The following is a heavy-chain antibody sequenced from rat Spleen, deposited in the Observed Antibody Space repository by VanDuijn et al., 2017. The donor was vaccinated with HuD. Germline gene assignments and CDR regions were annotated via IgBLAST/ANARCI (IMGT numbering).Heavy chain of an antibody. CDR1: GFTFSDFD. CDR2: ISTGGDDT. Sequence: EVRLVESGGGLVQPGRALKLSCAASGFTFSDFDMAWVRPAPKKGLEGVASISTGGDDTYYRDSVKGRFTISRDDEESTLYLQMDSLRSEDTAMYYCTSGGVTTRLNWFAYWGQGTLVTVSS. J-gene: IGHJ3*01. CDR3: TSGGVTTRLNWFAY. V-gene: IGHV5S23*01. D-gene: IGHD1-10*01.